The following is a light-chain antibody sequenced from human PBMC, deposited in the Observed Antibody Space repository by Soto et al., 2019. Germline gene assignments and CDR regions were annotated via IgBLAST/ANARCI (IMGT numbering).Light chain of an antibody. Sequence: DIEMTQSPSSLSASVGDRVSITCRASHPINKWLAWYQQKPNQAPRYLIYTTSIRQSGVPSRFSGSGSGTDFTLTITSLQPEDFATYFCQQYANYPLTFGQGTRLDI. CDR3: QQYANYPLT. CDR1: HPINKW. CDR2: TTS. J-gene: IGKJ5*01. V-gene: IGKV1D-16*01.